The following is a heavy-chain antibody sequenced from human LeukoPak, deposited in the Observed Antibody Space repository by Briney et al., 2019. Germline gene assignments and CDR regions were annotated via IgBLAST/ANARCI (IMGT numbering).Heavy chain of an antibody. V-gene: IGHV3-30*02. CDR2: IRYDGSNK. CDR3: AKDRFYYGSSTKGY. Sequence: GGFLSLSCAASGFTFSSYGMHWVRQAPGKGLEWVAFIRYDGSNKYYADSVKGRFTISRDNSKNTLYLQMNSLRAEDTAVYYCAKDRFYYGSSTKGYWGQGTLVTVSS. D-gene: IGHD3-10*01. CDR1: GFTFSSYG. J-gene: IGHJ4*02.